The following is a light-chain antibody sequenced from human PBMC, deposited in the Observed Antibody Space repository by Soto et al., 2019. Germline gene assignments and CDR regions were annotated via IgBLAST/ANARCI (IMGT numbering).Light chain of an antibody. J-gene: IGLJ1*01. CDR3: SSYTSSSLRV. CDR2: DVS. Sequence: QSVLTQPASVSGSPGQSITISCTGTISDVGGYNYVSWYQQHPGKAPKLMIYDVSNRPSGVSNRFSGSKSGNTASLTISGLQAEDEADYYCSSYTSSSLRVFGTGTKVNVL. V-gene: IGLV2-14*01. CDR1: ISDVGGYNY.